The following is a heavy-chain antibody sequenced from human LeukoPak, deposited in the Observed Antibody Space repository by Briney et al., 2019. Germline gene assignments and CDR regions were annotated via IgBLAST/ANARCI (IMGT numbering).Heavy chain of an antibody. D-gene: IGHD6-13*01. CDR1: GGSISSSSYY. V-gene: IGHV4-39*01. J-gene: IGHJ4*02. CDR2: IYYSGSA. CDR3: ARPHSSSWYYFDH. Sequence: SETLSLTCTVSGGSISSSSYYWGWIRQPPGKGLEWIGSIYYSGSAYYNPSLKSRVTISVDTSKNQFSLKLSSVTAADTAVYYCARPHSSSWYYFDHWGQGTLVTVSS.